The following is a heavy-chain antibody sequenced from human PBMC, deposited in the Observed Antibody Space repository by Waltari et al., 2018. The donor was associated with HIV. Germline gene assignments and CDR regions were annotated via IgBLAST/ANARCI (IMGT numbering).Heavy chain of an antibody. V-gene: IGHV4-39*01. Sequence: QLQLQESGPGLVKPSETLSLPCTVSGGSISSSSYYWGWIRQPPGKGLEWIGSIYYSGSTYYNPSLKSRVTISVDTSKNQFSLKLSSVTAADTAVYYCASYIWSGYYPSAFDIWGQGTMVTVSS. CDR1: GGSISSSSYY. CDR2: IYYSGST. J-gene: IGHJ3*02. CDR3: ASYIWSGYYPSAFDI. D-gene: IGHD3-3*01.